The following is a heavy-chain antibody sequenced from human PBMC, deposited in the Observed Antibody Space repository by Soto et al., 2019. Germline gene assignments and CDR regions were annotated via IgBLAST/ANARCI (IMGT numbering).Heavy chain of an antibody. D-gene: IGHD3-16*01. Sequence: ASVKVXXXXSGXXFTSXGLXXXXXXPGQGLEWMGWINGYTGNTNYAQKFQGRVTMTTDTSTNTAYLDLWTLISDDTAVYYCARSWVTGKGGIDVWGQGTTVTVSS. CDR3: ARSWVTGKGGIDV. J-gene: IGHJ6*02. CDR1: GXXFTSXG. CDR2: INGYTGNT. V-gene: IGHV1-18*01.